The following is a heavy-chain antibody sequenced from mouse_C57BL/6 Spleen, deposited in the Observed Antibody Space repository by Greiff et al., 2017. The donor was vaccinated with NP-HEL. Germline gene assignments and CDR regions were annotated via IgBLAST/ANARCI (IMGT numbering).Heavy chain of an antibody. D-gene: IGHD2-4*01. V-gene: IGHV1-7*01. Sequence: VQLQQSGAELAKPGASVKLSCKASGYTFTSYWMHWVKQRPGQGLEWIGYINPSSGYTKYNQKFKDKATLTADKAPSTAYMQLSSLTYEDSAVYYCARNGGLRQGFDYWGQGTTLTVSS. CDR2: INPSSGYT. J-gene: IGHJ2*01. CDR3: ARNGGLRQGFDY. CDR1: GYTFTSYW.